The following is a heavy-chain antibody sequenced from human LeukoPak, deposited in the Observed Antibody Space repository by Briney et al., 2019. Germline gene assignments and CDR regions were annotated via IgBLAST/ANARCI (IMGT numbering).Heavy chain of an antibody. D-gene: IGHD6-13*01. V-gene: IGHV3-48*03. CDR3: ARSSSSSWYLDY. Sequence: GGSLRLSCAASGFTFSSYEMNWVRQAPGKGLEWVSYISSSGSTIYYADSVKGRFTIPRDNAKNSLYLQMNSLRAEDTAVYYCARSSSSSWYLDYWGQGTLVTVSS. J-gene: IGHJ4*02. CDR1: GFTFSSYE. CDR2: ISSSGSTI.